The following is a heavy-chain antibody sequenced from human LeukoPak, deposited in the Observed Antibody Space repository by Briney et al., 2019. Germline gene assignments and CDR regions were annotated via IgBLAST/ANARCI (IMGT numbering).Heavy chain of an antibody. CDR2: VSHDGRNQ. D-gene: IGHD5-24*01. CDR3: GRDPSARVTIDF. J-gene: IGHJ4*02. Sequence: PGRSLRLSCAASGSTFSNYAMHWVRQAPGKGLEWVAIVSHDGRNQYYAESVKGRFTISRDSSKNTVSLQMNSLRAGDSALYYCGRDPSARVTIDFWGQGTLVTVSS. CDR1: GSTFSNYA. V-gene: IGHV3-30*04.